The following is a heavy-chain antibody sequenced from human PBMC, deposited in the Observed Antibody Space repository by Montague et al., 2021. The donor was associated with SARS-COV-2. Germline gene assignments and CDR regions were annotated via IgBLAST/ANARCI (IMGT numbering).Heavy chain of an antibody. CDR2: IDYSGXT. Sequence: TLSLTCTVSGGSISSGGYYWSWIRQRPGKGLEWFAYIDYSGXTXYXXXXKXRVSISVDTSKNQFSLKLSSVTAADTAVYYCARARTRFSLIVVVIDTFDIWGQGTMVTVSS. J-gene: IGHJ3*02. CDR3: ARARTRFSLIVVVIDTFDI. D-gene: IGHD3-22*01. V-gene: IGHV4-31*03. CDR1: GGSISSGGYY.